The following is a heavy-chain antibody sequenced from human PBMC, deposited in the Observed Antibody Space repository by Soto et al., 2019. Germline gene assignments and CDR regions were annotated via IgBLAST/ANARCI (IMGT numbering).Heavy chain of an antibody. CDR1: GYTFTGYY. V-gene: IGHV1-2*02. CDR2: INPNSGGT. D-gene: IGHD3-9*01. Sequence: ASVKVSCTASGYTFTGYYMHWVRQAPGQGLEWMGWINPNSGGTNYAQKFQGRVTMTRDTSISTAYMELSRLRSDDTAVYYCATLRYFDGLPTPYYYYGMDVWGQGTTVSV. J-gene: IGHJ6*02. CDR3: ATLRYFDGLPTPYYYYGMDV.